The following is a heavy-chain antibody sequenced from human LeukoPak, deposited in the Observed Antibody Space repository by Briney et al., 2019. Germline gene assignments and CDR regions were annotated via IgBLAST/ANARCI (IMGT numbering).Heavy chain of an antibody. Sequence: QPGGSLRLSCTTSGFSFSNYGMHWVRQAPGKGLEWVTFIRSDGSIKYYADSVKGRFTVSRDNSKNKLFLQMNSLRVGDTAVYYCAKDLWTPYFDYWGQGILVTVSS. CDR3: AKDLWTPYFDY. V-gene: IGHV3-30*02. CDR1: GFSFSNYG. J-gene: IGHJ4*02. D-gene: IGHD2-21*01. CDR2: IRSDGSIK.